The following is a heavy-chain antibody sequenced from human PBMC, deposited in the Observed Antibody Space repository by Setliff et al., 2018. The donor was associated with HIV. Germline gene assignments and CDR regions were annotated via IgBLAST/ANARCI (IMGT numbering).Heavy chain of an antibody. CDR2: ISAYDSNT. Sequence: ASVKVSCKASGSTFTSYGIRWVRQAPGQGLEWMGWISAYDSNTNYEHRLQGRVTMTTDTSTSTAYMELRGLISDDTAVYYCARAPQIFTADSYAYTHFGHWRQGTLVTVSS. D-gene: IGHD5-18*01. CDR3: ARAPQIFTADSYAYTHFGH. J-gene: IGHJ4*02. V-gene: IGHV1-18*01. CDR1: GSTFTSYG.